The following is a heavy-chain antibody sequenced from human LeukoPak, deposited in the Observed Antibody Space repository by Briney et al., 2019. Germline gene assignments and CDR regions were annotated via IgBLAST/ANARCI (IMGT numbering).Heavy chain of an antibody. CDR1: GYSISSGHY. J-gene: IGHJ4*02. V-gene: IGHV4-38-2*02. CDR3: ARRLLWFGGIDY. D-gene: IGHD3-10*01. Sequence: SETLSLTCTVSGYSISSGHYWGWIRQPPGKGLEWIGSMYHSGSTYYNPSLKSRVTISVDTSKNQFSLKLSSVTAADTAVYYCARRLLWFGGIDYWGQGTLVTVSS. CDR2: MYHSGST.